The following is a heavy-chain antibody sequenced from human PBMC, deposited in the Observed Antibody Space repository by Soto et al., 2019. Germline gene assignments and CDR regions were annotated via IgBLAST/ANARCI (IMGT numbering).Heavy chain of an antibody. V-gene: IGHV1-69*01. D-gene: IGHD6-13*01. CDR2: IIPIFGTA. CDR3: ARISSSWPAGGGQFDY. Sequence: QVQLVQSGAEVKKPGSSVKVSCKASGGTFSSYASSWVRQAPGQGLDWMGGIIPIFGTANYAQKFQGRVTITADESTSTAYMELSSLRSEDTAVYYCARISSSWPAGGGQFDYWGQGTLVTVSS. J-gene: IGHJ4*02. CDR1: GGTFSSYA.